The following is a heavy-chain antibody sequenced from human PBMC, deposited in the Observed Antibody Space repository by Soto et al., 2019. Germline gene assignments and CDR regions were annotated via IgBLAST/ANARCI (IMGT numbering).Heavy chain of an antibody. CDR1: GGTFSSYT. D-gene: IGHD2-2*02. V-gene: IGHV1-69*08. Sequence: QVQLVQSGAEVKKPGSSVKVSCKASGGTFSSYTISWVRQAPGQGLEWMGRIIPILGIANYAQKFQGRVTITADKSTSTAYLELSSLRSEDTAVYYCARERGYWVVVPAAIGWFDPWGQGTLVTVSS. J-gene: IGHJ5*02. CDR3: ARERGYWVVVPAAIGWFDP. CDR2: IIPILGIA.